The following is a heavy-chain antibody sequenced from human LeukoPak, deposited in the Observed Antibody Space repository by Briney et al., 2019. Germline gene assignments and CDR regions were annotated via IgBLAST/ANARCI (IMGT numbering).Heavy chain of an antibody. CDR2: ITPSDGA. J-gene: IGHJ4*02. CDR1: GYTFTAYA. Sequence: ASVKVSCKSSGYTFTAYAMHWVRQAPGQGLEWMGWITPSDGANYAQKFQGRVTMTRDTSMSTAYMDLNRLTSDDTAVYFCARDRYGDGFSHFDYWGQGTLVTVSS. CDR3: ARDRYGDGFSHFDY. V-gene: IGHV1-2*02. D-gene: IGHD5-24*01.